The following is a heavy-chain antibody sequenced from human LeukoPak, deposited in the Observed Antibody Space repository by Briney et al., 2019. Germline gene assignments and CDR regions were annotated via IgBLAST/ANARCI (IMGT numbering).Heavy chain of an antibody. V-gene: IGHV3-30*02. CDR1: GFPFRSYG. CDR3: AKEEVISGNHGVYFDY. D-gene: IGHD3-22*01. Sequence: PWGSLSLSCAASGFPFRSYGMHWVRQAPGKGLEWVAFIRYDGNSNYYADSVKGRFTISRDNSRSTLYLQMNSLRAEDTAVYYCAKEEVISGNHGVYFDYWGQGTLVTVSS. CDR2: IRYDGNSN. J-gene: IGHJ4*02.